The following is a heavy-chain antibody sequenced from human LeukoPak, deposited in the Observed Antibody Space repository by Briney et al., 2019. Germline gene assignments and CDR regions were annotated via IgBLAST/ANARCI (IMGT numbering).Heavy chain of an antibody. D-gene: IGHD2-15*01. Sequence: SETLSLTCTVSGGSISSSSYYWGWIRQPPGKGLEWIGTIFYSGSTYYNPSLKSRVTISIDTSKNQFPLKLSSVTAADTAVYFCARRPAQCGATPDYYFDYWGQGTLVTVSS. CDR3: ARRPAQCGATPDYYFDY. V-gene: IGHV4-39*01. CDR2: IFYSGST. J-gene: IGHJ4*02. CDR1: GGSISSSSYY.